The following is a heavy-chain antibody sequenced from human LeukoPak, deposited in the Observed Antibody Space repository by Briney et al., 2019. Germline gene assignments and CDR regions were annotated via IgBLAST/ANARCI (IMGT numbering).Heavy chain of an antibody. CDR1: GLTFSSYA. V-gene: IGHV3-30*14. CDR3: ARDKNGHFDL. CDR2: ISYDGSNK. D-gene: IGHD1-1*01. Sequence: GGSLRLSCAASGLTFSSYAMHWVRQAPGKGLEWVAVISYDGSNKYYADSVKGRFTISRDNSKNTLYLQMGSLRAEDMAVYYCARDKNGHFDLWGRGTLVTVSS. J-gene: IGHJ2*01.